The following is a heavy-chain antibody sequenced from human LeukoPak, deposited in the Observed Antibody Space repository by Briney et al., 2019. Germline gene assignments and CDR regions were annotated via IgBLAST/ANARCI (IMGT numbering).Heavy chain of an antibody. V-gene: IGHV3-15*01. J-gene: IGHJ4*02. D-gene: IGHD3-22*01. CDR3: TTLGYSGYAFNC. CDR2: IKSKTHGGTM. Sequence: GGSLRLSCAASGFIFSNVWMTWVRQAPGKGLEWVGRIKSKTHGGTMDYAAPVKGRFTISRDDSKSTLFQQVNDLKTEDTAMYYCTTLGYSGYAFNCWGQGTLVTVSS. CDR1: GFIFSNVW.